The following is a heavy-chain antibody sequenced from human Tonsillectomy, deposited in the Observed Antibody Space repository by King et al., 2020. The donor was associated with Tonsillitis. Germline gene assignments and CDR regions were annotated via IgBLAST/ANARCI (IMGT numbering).Heavy chain of an antibody. D-gene: IGHD3-3*01. J-gene: IGHJ6*03. CDR3: ARVTIFGGYPYYYYMDV. CDR1: GGSMSSYY. CDR2: IYYSGST. Sequence: VQLQESGPGLVEPSETLSLTCSVSGGSMSSYYWSWIRQPPGKGLEWIGYIYYSGSTNYNPSLKSRVTISVDTSKSQFSLKVSSVTAADTAGYYCARVTIFGGYPYYYYMDVWGKGTTVIVSS. V-gene: IGHV4-59*01.